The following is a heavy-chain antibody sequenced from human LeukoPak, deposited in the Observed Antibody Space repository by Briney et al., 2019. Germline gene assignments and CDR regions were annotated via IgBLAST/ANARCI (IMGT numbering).Heavy chain of an antibody. D-gene: IGHD3-22*01. CDR1: GYTFTSYD. V-gene: IGHV1-8*01. CDR3: ARDIGTDSSGYSSVFDY. J-gene: IGHJ4*02. Sequence: GPSVKVSCKASGYTFTSYDINWVRQATGQGLEWMGWMNPNSGNTGYAQKFQGRVTMTRNTSISTAYMELSSLRSEDTAVYYCARDIGTDSSGYSSVFDYWGQGTLVTVSS. CDR2: MNPNSGNT.